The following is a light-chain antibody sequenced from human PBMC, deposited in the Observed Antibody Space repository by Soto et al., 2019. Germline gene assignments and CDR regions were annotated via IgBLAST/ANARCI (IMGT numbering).Light chain of an antibody. V-gene: IGKV3-20*01. CDR2: GAS. CDR3: QQYINFPWT. J-gene: IGKJ1*01. Sequence: EVVLTQSPGTLSLSPGERATLSCGASQSVGSSYLAWYQQKPDQDPMFLIYGASTMATCIPDRFCGSGSGTEYTLTISSLEPEDFAVFYCQQYINFPWTFGQGTKVDIK. CDR1: QSVGSSY.